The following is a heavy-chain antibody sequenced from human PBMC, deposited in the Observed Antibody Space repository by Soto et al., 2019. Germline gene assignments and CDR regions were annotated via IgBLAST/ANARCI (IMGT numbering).Heavy chain of an antibody. V-gene: IGHV3-33*01. J-gene: IGHJ5*02. Sequence: GGSLRLSCAASGFTFSSYGMHWVRQAPGKGLEWVAVIWYDGSNKYYADSVKGRFTISRDNSKNTLYLQMNSLRAEDTAVYYCARDRDRSSSWYDFDPWGQGTLVTVSS. D-gene: IGHD6-13*01. CDR2: IWYDGSNK. CDR1: GFTFSSYG. CDR3: ARDRDRSSSWYDFDP.